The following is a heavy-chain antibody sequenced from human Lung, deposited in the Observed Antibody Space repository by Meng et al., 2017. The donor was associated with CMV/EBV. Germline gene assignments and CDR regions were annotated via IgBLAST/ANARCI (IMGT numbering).Heavy chain of an antibody. CDR3: ARDHNWGPDH. Sequence: ASXXVSCKASGYTFTGHFLHWVRQAPGQGLEWMGWIMPYSGDTHYAQTFQGRVTMTSDTSLSTAYMELSSLRSDDTAVYYCARDHNWGPDHWGQGTLV. CDR1: GYTFTGHF. D-gene: IGHD1-1*01. V-gene: IGHV1-2*02. CDR2: IMPYSGDT. J-gene: IGHJ4*02.